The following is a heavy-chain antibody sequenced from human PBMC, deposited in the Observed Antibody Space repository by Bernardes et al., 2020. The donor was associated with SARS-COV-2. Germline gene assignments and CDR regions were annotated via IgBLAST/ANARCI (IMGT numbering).Heavy chain of an antibody. CDR1: GGSISSYY. V-gene: IGHV4-59*01. Sequence: SETLSLTCTVSGGSISSYYWSWIRQPPGKGLEWIGYIYYSGSTNYNPSLESRVTISVDTSKNQFSLKLSSVTAADTAVYYCARSPGSSSLGGRFDPWGQGTLVTVSS. CDR2: IYYSGST. CDR3: ARSPGSSSLGGRFDP. J-gene: IGHJ5*02. D-gene: IGHD6-6*01.